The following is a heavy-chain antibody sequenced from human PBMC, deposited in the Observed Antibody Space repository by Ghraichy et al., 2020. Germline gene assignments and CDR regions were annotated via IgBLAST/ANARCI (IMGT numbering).Heavy chain of an antibody. V-gene: IGHV5-51*01. CDR1: GYIFTNYW. J-gene: IGHJ6*02. Sequence: GESLNISCKASGYIFTNYWIAWVRQMPGKGLEWMGIIYPADSETRYSPSFQGQVTISADKSISTAYLQWSSLKASDTAMYYCARHSTSCSGGACFYYGMDVWGQGTTVTVSS. D-gene: IGHD2-15*01. CDR3: ARHSTSCSGGACFYYGMDV. CDR2: IYPADSET.